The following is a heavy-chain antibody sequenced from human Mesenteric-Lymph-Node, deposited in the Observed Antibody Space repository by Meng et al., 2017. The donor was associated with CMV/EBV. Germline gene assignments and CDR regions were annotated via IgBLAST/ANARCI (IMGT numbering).Heavy chain of an antibody. J-gene: IGHJ5*02. CDR1: GGSFSSNT. CDR2: IIPLLGIA. CDR3: ARGEFRLPLDP. D-gene: IGHD3-10*01. V-gene: IGHV1-69*02. Sequence: SWKASGGSFSSNTSDWVRQAPGQGLEWVGRIIPLLGIANYAQKFQDRVTITADKSTSTAYMELSSLRSDDTAVYYCARGEFRLPLDPWGQGTLVTVSS.